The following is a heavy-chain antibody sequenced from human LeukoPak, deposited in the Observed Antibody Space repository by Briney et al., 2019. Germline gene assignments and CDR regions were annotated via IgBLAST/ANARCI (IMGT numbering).Heavy chain of an antibody. CDR1: GGSISSYY. D-gene: IGHD3-3*01. Sequence: SETLSLTCTVSGGSISSYYWSWIRQPAGKGLEWIGRIYTSGSTNYNPSPKSRVTMSVDTSKNQFSLKLSSVTAADTAVYYCARTQYYDFWSGYQYNWFDPWGQGTLVTVSS. CDR2: IYTSGST. V-gene: IGHV4-4*07. J-gene: IGHJ5*02. CDR3: ARTQYYDFWSGYQYNWFDP.